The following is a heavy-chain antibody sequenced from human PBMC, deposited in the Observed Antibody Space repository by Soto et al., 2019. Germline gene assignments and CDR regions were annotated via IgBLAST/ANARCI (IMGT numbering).Heavy chain of an antibody. Sequence: QVQRVESGGGVVQPGRSLRLSCAASGFTFSSYAMHWVRQAPGKGLEWVAVISYDGSNKYYADSVKGRFTISRDNSKNTLYVQMNSLRDEDTAVYYCATDHYYDSSGYYDSDAFDIWGQGTMVTVSS. J-gene: IGHJ3*02. V-gene: IGHV3-30-3*01. CDR1: GFTFSSYA. D-gene: IGHD3-22*01. CDR2: ISYDGSNK. CDR3: ATDHYYDSSGYYDSDAFDI.